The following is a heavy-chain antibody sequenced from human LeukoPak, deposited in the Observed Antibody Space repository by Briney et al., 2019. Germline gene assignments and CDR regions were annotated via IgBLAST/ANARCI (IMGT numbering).Heavy chain of an antibody. CDR2: ISGSGDQT. Sequence: GGSLRLSCAASGFTFSTYGMSWVRQAPGKGLEWVSAISGSGDQTYYADSVKGRFTFSRDNSDNILHLQMHSLRADDTAVYYCATQPESYGDSASYFHHWGQGTLVTVSS. CDR1: GFTFSTYG. CDR3: ATQPESYGDSASYFHH. V-gene: IGHV3-23*01. D-gene: IGHD4-17*01. J-gene: IGHJ1*01.